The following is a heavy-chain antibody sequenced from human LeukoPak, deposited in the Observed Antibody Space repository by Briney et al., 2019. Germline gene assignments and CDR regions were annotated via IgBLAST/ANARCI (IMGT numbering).Heavy chain of an antibody. CDR1: GFTFDDYT. CDR3: ARLVMTRVGFDY. V-gene: IGHV3-43*01. Sequence: GGSLRLSCAASGFTFDDYTMHWVRQAPGKGLEWVSLISWDGGSTYYADSVKGRFTISRDNSKNSLYLQMNSLRAEDTALYYCARLVMTRVGFDYWGQGTLVTVSS. J-gene: IGHJ4*02. CDR2: ISWDGGST. D-gene: IGHD3-9*01.